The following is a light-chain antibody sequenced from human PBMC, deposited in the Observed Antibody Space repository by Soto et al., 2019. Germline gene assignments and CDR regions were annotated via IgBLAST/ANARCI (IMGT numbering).Light chain of an antibody. CDR3: QQYGSSPT. CDR2: GAS. V-gene: IGKV3-20*01. CDR1: QSVTSTY. J-gene: IGKJ3*01. Sequence: EIVLTQSPGTLSLSPGERATLSCRASQSVTSTYLAWYQQKAGQAPRLLIYGASSRATGIPGRFSGSGSGTDFTLTISRLEPEDFAVYYCQQYGSSPTFGPGTKVDIK.